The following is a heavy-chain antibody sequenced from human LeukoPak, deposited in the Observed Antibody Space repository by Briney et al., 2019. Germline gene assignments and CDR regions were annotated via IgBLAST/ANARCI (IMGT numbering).Heavy chain of an antibody. Sequence: SETLSLTCTVSGYSISSGYYRGWIRQPPGKGLEWIGSIYHSGSTYYNPSLKSRVTISVDTSKSQSSLKLSSVTAADTAVYYCARGGYILTGYSLLEYFQHWGQGTLVTVSS. CDR1: GYSISSGYY. D-gene: IGHD3-9*01. CDR3: ARGGYILTGYSLLEYFQH. V-gene: IGHV4-38-2*02. CDR2: IYHSGST. J-gene: IGHJ1*01.